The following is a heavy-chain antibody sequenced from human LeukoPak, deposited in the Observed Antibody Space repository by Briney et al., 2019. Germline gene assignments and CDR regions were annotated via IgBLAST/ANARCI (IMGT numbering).Heavy chain of an antibody. CDR1: GGSFSGYY. CDR2: INHSGST. V-gene: IGHV4-34*01. D-gene: IGHD3-16*01. Sequence: PSETLSLTCAVYGGSFSGYYWSWIRQPPGKGLEWIGEINHSGSTNYNPSLNSRLTISADTSKNQFSLNLRSVTAADTAVYFCVRDGGNWDVDYWGQGTLVTVSS. J-gene: IGHJ4*02. CDR3: VRDGGNWDVDY.